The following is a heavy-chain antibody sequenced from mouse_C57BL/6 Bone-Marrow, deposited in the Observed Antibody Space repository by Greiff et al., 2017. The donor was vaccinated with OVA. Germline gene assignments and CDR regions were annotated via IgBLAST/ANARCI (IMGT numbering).Heavy chain of an antibody. J-gene: IGHJ1*03. V-gene: IGHV5-12*01. CDR3: ARHESVGNWYFDV. CDR1: GFTFSDYY. Sequence: EVNLVESGGGLVQPGGSLKLSCAASGFTFSDYYMYWVRQTPEKRLEWVAYISNGGGSTYYPDTVKGRFTISRDNAKNTLYLQMSRLKSEDTAMYYCARHESVGNWYFDVWGTGTTVTVSS. CDR2: ISNGGGST. D-gene: IGHD3-3*01.